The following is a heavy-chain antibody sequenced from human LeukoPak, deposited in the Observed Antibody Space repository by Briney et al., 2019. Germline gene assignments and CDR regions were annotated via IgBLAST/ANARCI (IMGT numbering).Heavy chain of an antibody. V-gene: IGHV1-8*01. Sequence: ASVNVSCKASGYTFTSYDINWVRQATGQGLEWMGWMNPNSGNTGYAQKFQGRVTMIRNTSISTAYMELSSLRSEDTAFYYCARNSRVASTSGLNYWGQGTLATVSS. CDR3: ARNSRVASTSGLNY. J-gene: IGHJ4*02. CDR1: GYTFTSYD. CDR2: MNPNSGNT. D-gene: IGHD4-23*01.